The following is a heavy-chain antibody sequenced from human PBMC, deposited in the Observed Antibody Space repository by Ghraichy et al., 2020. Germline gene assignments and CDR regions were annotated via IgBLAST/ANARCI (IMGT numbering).Heavy chain of an antibody. Sequence: SQTLSLTCAISGDSVSSNSAAWNWIRQSPSRGLEWLGRTYYRSKWYNDYAVSVKSRITINPDTSKNQFSLQLNSVTPEDTAVYYCARDKVIGYYDFWSGQNYYYGMDVWGQGTTVTVSS. V-gene: IGHV6-1*01. D-gene: IGHD3-3*01. CDR1: GDSVSSNSAA. J-gene: IGHJ6*02. CDR2: TYYRSKWYN. CDR3: ARDKVIGYYDFWSGQNYYYGMDV.